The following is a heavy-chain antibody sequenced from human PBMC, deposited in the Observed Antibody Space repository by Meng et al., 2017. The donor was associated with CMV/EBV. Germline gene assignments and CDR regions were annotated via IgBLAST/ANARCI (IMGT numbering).Heavy chain of an antibody. V-gene: IGHV4-61*01. CDR1: GGSVSSGSYY. CDR3: ARGGKYSSSWLPPSY. Sequence: ESLRLSCTVSGGSVSSGSYYWSWIRQPPGKGLEWIGYIYYSGSTNYNPSLKSRVTISVDTSKNQFSLKLSSVTAADTAVYYCARGGKYSSSWLPPSYWGQGTLVTVSS. J-gene: IGHJ4*02. D-gene: IGHD6-13*01. CDR2: IYYSGST.